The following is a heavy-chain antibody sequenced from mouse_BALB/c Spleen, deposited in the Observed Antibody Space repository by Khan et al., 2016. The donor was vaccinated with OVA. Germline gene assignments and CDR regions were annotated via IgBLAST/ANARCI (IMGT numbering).Heavy chain of an antibody. V-gene: IGHV1S81*02. Sequence: VQLQQSGAELVKAGASVKMSCKASGYTFTSSWMHWVKQRLGQGLEWFAETNPTNGRTYYNEKFKSKATLTVDKSSSTAYMLLSGPTFEDSAVYYCARIKKIGATYFDYWGQGTTLTVSS. CDR1: GYTFTSSW. D-gene: IGHD1-1*01. CDR3: ARIKKIGATYFDY. J-gene: IGHJ2*01. CDR2: TNPTNGRT.